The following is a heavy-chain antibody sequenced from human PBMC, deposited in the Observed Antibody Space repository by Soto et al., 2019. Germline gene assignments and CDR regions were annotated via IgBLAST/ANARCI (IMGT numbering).Heavy chain of an antibody. CDR3: ARSESVIAAAGTPRTYYFDY. CDR1: GYTFTGYY. CDR2: INPNSGCT. V-gene: IGHV1-2*04. Sequence: ASVKVSCKASGYTFTGYYMHWVRQAPGQGHERLGWINPNSGCTNYAQKFQGWVTMTRDTSISTAYMELSRLRSDDTAVYYCARSESVIAAAGTPRTYYFDYWGQGTLVTVSS. J-gene: IGHJ4*02. D-gene: IGHD6-13*01.